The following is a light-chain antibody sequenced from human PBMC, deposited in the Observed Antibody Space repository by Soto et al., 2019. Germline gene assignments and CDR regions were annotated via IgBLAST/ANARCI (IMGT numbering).Light chain of an antibody. CDR2: AAS. CDR1: QSISSY. V-gene: IGKV1-39*01. J-gene: IGKJ5*01. Sequence: DIQMTQSPSSLSASVGDRVTITCRASQSISSYLNWYQQKPGKAPKLLIYAASSLQSGVPSRFSGSGSGTDFTLTISSLQPEDFANYYSQQSYSTPITFGQGTRLEIK. CDR3: QQSYSTPIT.